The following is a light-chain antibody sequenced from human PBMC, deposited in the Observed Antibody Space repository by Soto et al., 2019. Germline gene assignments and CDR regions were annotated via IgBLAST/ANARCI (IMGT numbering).Light chain of an antibody. V-gene: IGKV1-13*02. Sequence: AIQLSQSPSSLSASVGYRVTITWRASQGISSALAWYQQKPGKAPKILISDASILENGVPSRFSGTGSGTEFTLTISNLQPDDFATYFCQQYNSSSLLTFGQGTRLEIK. CDR1: QGISSA. CDR3: QQYNSSSLLT. CDR2: DAS. J-gene: IGKJ5*01.